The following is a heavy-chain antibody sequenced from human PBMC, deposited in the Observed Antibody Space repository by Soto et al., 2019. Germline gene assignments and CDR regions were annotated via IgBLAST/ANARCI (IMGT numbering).Heavy chain of an antibody. J-gene: IGHJ6*02. CDR3: ERGPPGYCSGGSCYSSMDV. CDR1: GFTFSSYA. D-gene: IGHD2-15*01. V-gene: IGHV3-30-3*01. CDR2: ISYDGSNK. Sequence: GGSLRLSCAASGFTFSSYAMHSVRQAPGKGLEWVAVISYDGSNKYYADSVKGRFTISRDNSKNTLYLQMNSLRAEDTAVYYCERGPPGYCSGGSCYSSMDVWGQGTTVTSP.